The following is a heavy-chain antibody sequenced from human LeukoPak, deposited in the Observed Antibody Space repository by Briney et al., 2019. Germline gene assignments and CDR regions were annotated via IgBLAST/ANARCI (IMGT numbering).Heavy chain of an antibody. CDR3: ARGGQQLVPSDY. Sequence: GESLRLSCAASGFTFSSYSMNWVRQAPGKGLEWVSSISSSSSYIYYADSVKGRFTISRDNAKNSLYLQMNSLRAEDTAVYYCARGGQQLVPSDYWGQGTLVTVSS. V-gene: IGHV3-21*01. CDR2: ISSSSSYI. CDR1: GFTFSSYS. D-gene: IGHD6-13*01. J-gene: IGHJ4*02.